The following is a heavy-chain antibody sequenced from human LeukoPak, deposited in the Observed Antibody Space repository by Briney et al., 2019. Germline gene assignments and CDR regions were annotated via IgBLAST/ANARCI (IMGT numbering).Heavy chain of an antibody. D-gene: IGHD2-15*01. Sequence: ASVKVSCKASGYTFTSYDINWVRQATGQGLEWMGWMNPNSGNTGYAQKFQGRVTMTRNTSISTAYMGLSSLRSEDTAVYYCARAVRCSGGSCYYFDYWGQGTLVTVSS. J-gene: IGHJ4*02. CDR3: ARAVRCSGGSCYYFDY. V-gene: IGHV1-8*01. CDR2: MNPNSGNT. CDR1: GYTFTSYD.